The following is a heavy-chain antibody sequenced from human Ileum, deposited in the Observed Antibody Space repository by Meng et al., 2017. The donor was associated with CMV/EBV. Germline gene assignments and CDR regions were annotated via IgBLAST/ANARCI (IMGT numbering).Heavy chain of an antibody. CDR3: ATDRAQSGGYYFDF. CDR1: GFAFNAHS. Sequence: GESLKISCAASGFAFNAHSVHWVRQFPGQGLEWVAFIRFDGSNENYADSVRGRFIISRDNSKNTLSLQINILRPEDTAVYYCATDRAQSGGYYFDFWGQGTLVTVSS. CDR2: IRFDGSNE. J-gene: IGHJ4*01. D-gene: IGHD3-16*01. V-gene: IGHV3-30*02.